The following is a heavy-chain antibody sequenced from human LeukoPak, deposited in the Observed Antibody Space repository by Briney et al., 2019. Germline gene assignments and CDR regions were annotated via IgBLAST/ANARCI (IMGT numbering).Heavy chain of an antibody. V-gene: IGHV1-69*01. J-gene: IGHJ5*02. Sequence: SVKVSCKASGGTFSSYAISWVRQAPGQGLEWMGGIIPIFGTANYAQKFQGRVTITADESTSTAYMELSSLRSEDTAVYYCASLSYGSGSYYPFGNWFDPWGQGTLVTVSS. D-gene: IGHD3-10*01. CDR3: ASLSYGSGSYYPFGNWFDP. CDR2: IIPIFGTA. CDR1: GGTFSSYA.